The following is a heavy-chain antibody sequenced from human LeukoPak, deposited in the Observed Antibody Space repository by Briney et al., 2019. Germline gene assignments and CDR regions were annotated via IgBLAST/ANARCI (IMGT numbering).Heavy chain of an antibody. V-gene: IGHV3-48*03. J-gene: IGHJ2*01. CDR3: ASGSRGTYVRYFDL. Sequence: PGWSLTLSCAASGFTFSSYEMNLVRQAPGKGLQWVPYISSSGSTIYYADSVKGRFTISRDNAKNSLYLQMNSLREEDTASYYCASGSRGTYVRYFDLWGRGTLVTVSS. D-gene: IGHD3-10*01. CDR1: GFTFSSYE. CDR2: ISSSGSTI.